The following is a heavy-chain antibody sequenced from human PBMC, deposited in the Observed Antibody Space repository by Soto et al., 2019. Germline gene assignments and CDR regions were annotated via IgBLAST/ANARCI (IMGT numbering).Heavy chain of an antibody. CDR3: ARVGYSSSWYVAFDI. Sequence: ASVKVSCKASGYTFTGYYMYWVRQAPGQGLEWMGWINPNSGGTNYAQKFQGWVTMTRDTSISTAYMELSRLRSDDTAVYYCARVGYSSSWYVAFDIWGQGTMVTVSS. J-gene: IGHJ3*02. CDR2: INPNSGGT. V-gene: IGHV1-2*04. D-gene: IGHD6-13*01. CDR1: GYTFTGYY.